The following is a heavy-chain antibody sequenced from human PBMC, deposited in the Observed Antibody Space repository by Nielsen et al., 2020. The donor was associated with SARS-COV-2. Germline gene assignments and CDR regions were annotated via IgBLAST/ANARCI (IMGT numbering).Heavy chain of an antibody. V-gene: IGHV1-58*01. D-gene: IGHD6-6*01. J-gene: IGHJ6*03. Sequence: SVKVSCKASGFTFTSSAVQWVRQARGQRLEWIGWIVVGSGNTNYAQKFQERVTITRDMSTSTAYMELSSLRSEDTAVYYCARDVPYYYYMDVWGKGTTVTVSS. CDR1: GFTFTSSA. CDR2: IVVGSGNT. CDR3: ARDVPYYYYMDV.